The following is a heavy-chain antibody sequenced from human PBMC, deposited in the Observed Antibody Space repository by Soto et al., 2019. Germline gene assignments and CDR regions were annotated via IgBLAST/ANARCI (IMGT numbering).Heavy chain of an antibody. CDR2: IYYSGST. Sequence: PSDTLSLTCTVSGGSIGIGGYYWSWILQHPGKGLEWIGYIYYSGSTYYNPSLKSRVTISVDTSKNQFSLKLSSVTAADTAVYYCARGGSGGDAFDIWGQGTMVTVSS. CDR3: ARGGSGGDAFDI. V-gene: IGHV4-31*03. D-gene: IGHD3-16*01. CDR1: GGSIGIGGYY. J-gene: IGHJ3*02.